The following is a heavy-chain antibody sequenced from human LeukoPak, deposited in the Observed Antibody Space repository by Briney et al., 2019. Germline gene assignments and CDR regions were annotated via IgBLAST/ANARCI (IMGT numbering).Heavy chain of an antibody. D-gene: IGHD6-19*01. V-gene: IGHV4-59*01. J-gene: IGHJ6*02. CDR1: GGSISSYY. Sequence: SETLSLTCTVSGGSISSYYWSWVRQPPGKGLEWIGDIYYSGSTNYNPSLKRRVSISVDTSKNQFSLKLSSVTAADTAVYYCARDVAVAGQLYYYYGMDVWGQGTTVTVSS. CDR3: ARDVAVAGQLYYYYGMDV. CDR2: IYYSGST.